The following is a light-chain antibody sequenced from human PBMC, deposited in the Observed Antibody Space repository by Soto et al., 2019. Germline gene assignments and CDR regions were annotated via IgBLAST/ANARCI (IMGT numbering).Light chain of an antibody. V-gene: IGKV3-20*01. CDR2: GSS. Sequence: EIVLTQSPGTLSLSPGERATLSCRASQSVTSSYLAWYQQKPGQAPRLLISGSSSWTTGIPDRFSGSESGIDFTLSISRLEPEDFAAYYCQQYGSSPGTFGQGTKLEIK. J-gene: IGKJ2*02. CDR1: QSVTSSY. CDR3: QQYGSSPGT.